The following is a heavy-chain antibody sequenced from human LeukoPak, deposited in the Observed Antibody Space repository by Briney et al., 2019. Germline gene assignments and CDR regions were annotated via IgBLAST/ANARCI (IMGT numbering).Heavy chain of an antibody. V-gene: IGHV3-48*03. CDR1: GFTFSGYE. CDR3: ARATYYDFWSGYYGALDY. CDR2: ISSSGSTI. J-gene: IGHJ4*02. D-gene: IGHD3-3*01. Sequence: GGSLRLSCAASGFTFSGYEMNWVRQAPGKGLEWVSYISSSGSTIYYADSVKGRFTISRDNAKNSLYLQMNSLRAEDTAVYYCARATYYDFWSGYYGALDYWGQGTLVTVSS.